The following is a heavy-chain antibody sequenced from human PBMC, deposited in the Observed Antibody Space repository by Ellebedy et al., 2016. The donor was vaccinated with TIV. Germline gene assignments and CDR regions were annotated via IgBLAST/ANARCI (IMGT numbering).Heavy chain of an antibody. CDR1: GDSLSRSSSY. D-gene: IGHD3-10*01. Sequence: SETLSLTCTVSGDSLSRSSSYWGWIRQPPGKGLEWIGSIYHSGNTDYNPSLKSRVSISADTSKNQFSLRLSSVTAADTAVYYCARWFGELLYVRWFDPWGQGTLVTVSS. V-gene: IGHV4-39*01. J-gene: IGHJ5*02. CDR2: IYHSGNT. CDR3: ARWFGELLYVRWFDP.